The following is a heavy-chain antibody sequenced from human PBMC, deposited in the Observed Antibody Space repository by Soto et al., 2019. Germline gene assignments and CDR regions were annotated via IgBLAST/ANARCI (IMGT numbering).Heavy chain of an antibody. D-gene: IGHD3-10*01. V-gene: IGHV3-53*01. CDR2: IYSGGST. Sequence: GGSLRLSCAASGFTVSSNYMSWVRQAPGKGLEWVSVIYSGGSTYYADSVKGRFTISRDNSKNTLYLQMNSLRAEDTAVYYCARGSGMVRYYFDYWGQGTLVTASS. J-gene: IGHJ4*02. CDR3: ARGSGMVRYYFDY. CDR1: GFTVSSNY.